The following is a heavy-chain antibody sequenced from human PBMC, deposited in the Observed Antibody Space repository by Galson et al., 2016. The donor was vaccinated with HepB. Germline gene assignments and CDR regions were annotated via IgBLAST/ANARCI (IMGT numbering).Heavy chain of an antibody. CDR2: FDPEEGER. CDR1: GNTLTEIS. CDR3: GTEGAGLYYYYGMDV. Sequence: SVKVSCKVSGNTLTEISMHWVRQAPGKGLEWMGSFDPEEGERIYAQKFQGRITMTEDTSSDTAYMELSSLRSDDTAIYYCGTEGAGLYYYYGMDVWGQGTTVTVSS. V-gene: IGHV1-24*01. D-gene: IGHD6-19*01. J-gene: IGHJ6*02.